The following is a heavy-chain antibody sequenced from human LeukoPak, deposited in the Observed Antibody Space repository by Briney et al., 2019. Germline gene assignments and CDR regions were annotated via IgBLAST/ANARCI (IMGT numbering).Heavy chain of an antibody. J-gene: IGHJ4*02. D-gene: IGHD2-2*01. CDR2: FGSDLSFR. CDR1: GFTFSHYS. V-gene: IGHV3-21*01. Sequence: GGSLRLSCAGSGFTFSHYSMNWVRQAPGKGLEWVASFGSDLSFRSVADSLKGRFTISRDNAENSIYLHMNSLRAEDTAIYYCARAKRYCSSTSCSYFDYWGQGTLVTVSS. CDR3: ARAKRYCSSTSCSYFDY.